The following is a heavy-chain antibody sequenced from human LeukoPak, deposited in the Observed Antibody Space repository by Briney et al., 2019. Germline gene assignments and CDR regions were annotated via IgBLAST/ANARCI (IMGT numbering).Heavy chain of an antibody. V-gene: IGHV3-21*01. CDR1: GFTFSSYS. J-gene: IGHJ4*02. CDR2: ISSSSSYI. Sequence: GGSLRLSCAASGFTFSSYSMNWVRQAPGKGLEWVSSISSSSSYIYYADSVKGRFTISRDNAKNSLYLQMNSLRAEDTAVYYCARGTSSYYDSSGYAAYWGQGTVGTVSS. D-gene: IGHD3-22*01. CDR3: ARGTSSYYDSSGYAAY.